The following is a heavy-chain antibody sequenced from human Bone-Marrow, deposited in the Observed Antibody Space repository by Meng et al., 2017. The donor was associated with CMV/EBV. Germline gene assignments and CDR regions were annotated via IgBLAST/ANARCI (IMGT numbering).Heavy chain of an antibody. J-gene: IGHJ5*02. V-gene: IGHV3-11*01. CDR3: ARDSIAARPRGWFDP. CDR1: GFTFSDYY. D-gene: IGHD6-6*01. CDR2: ISSSGSTI. Sequence: SGFTFSDYYMSWLRQAPGKGLEWVSYISSSGSTIYYADSVKGRFTISRDNAKNSLYLQMNSLRAEDTAVYYCARDSIAARPRGWFDPWGQGTLVTVSS.